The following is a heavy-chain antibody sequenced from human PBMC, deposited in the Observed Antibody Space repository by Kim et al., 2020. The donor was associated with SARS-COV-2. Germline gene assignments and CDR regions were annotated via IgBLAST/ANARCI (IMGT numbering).Heavy chain of an antibody. CDR3: AGGVPLWFGELYLVY. CDR2: INHSGST. D-gene: IGHD3-10*01. V-gene: IGHV4-34*01. Sequence: SETLSLTCAVYGGSFSGYYWSWIRQPPGKGLEWIGEINHSGSTNYNPSLKSRVTISVDTSKNKFSLKLSSVTAADTAVYYCAGGVPLWFGELYLVYWGQGTLVTVSS. CDR1: GGSFSGYY. J-gene: IGHJ4*02.